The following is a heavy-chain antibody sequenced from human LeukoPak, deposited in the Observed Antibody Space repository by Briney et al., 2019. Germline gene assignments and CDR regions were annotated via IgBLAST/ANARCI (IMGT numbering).Heavy chain of an antibody. CDR3: AKDWSCGILDY. CDR2: ISGDGGST. J-gene: IGHJ4*02. CDR1: GFTFDDYA. Sequence: PGGSESLSCAASGFTFDDYAMHWVRQAPGKGLEWVSLISGDGGSTYYADSVKDRFTISRDNSKNSLYLQMNSLRTEDTALYYCAKDWSCGILDYWGQGTMVTVPS. V-gene: IGHV3-43*02. D-gene: IGHD2-15*01.